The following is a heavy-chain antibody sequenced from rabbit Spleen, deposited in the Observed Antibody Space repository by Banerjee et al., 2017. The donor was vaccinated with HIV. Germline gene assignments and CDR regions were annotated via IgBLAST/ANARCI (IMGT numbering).Heavy chain of an antibody. D-gene: IGHD8-1*01. J-gene: IGHJ6*01. CDR3: ARDSGTSFSSYGMDL. CDR1: GVSFTSNYY. Sequence: QSLEESGGDLVKPGASLTLTCTASGVSFTSNYYMCWFRQAPGKGLEWIACIDTGSSGFTYFASWAKGRFTISKTSSTTVTLQVTSLTAADTATYFCARDSGTSFSSYGMDLWGQGPWSPS. CDR2: IDTGSSGFT. V-gene: IGHV1S40*01.